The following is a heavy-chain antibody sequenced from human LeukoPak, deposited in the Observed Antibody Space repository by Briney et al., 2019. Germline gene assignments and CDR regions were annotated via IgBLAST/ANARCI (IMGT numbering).Heavy chain of an antibody. V-gene: IGHV3-7*01. CDR3: ARVLGNNGDYGFFYYYYGMDV. CDR2: IKQDGSEK. Sequence: AGGSLRLSCAASGFTFSSYWMSWVRQAPGKGLEWVANIKQDGSEKYYVDSVKGRFTISRDNAKNSLYLQMNSLRAEDTAVYYCARVLGNNGDYGFFYYYYGMDVWGQGTTVTVSS. CDR1: GFTFSSYW. J-gene: IGHJ6*02. D-gene: IGHD4-17*01.